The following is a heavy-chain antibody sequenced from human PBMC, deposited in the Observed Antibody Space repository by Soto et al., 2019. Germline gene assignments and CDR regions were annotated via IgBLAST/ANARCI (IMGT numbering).Heavy chain of an antibody. V-gene: IGHV4-34*01. CDR2: INHSGST. D-gene: IGHD3-16*02. CDR1: GGSYGGYY. J-gene: IGHJ3*02. Sequence: SETLSLTCAVSGGSYGGYYCSWSRQPPEKGREWKGEINHSGSTSYNPYLKSRVTISVDTSKNQCSLKLSSVTAADTAVYYCARGTQAMITFGGVISAFDIWGQGTMVTVSS. CDR3: ARGTQAMITFGGVISAFDI.